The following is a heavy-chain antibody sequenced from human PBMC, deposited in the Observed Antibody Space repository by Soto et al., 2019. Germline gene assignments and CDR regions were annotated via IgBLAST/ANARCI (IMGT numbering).Heavy chain of an antibody. V-gene: IGHV5-51*01. CDR1: GYSFTSYW. Sequence: GESLKISCKGSGYSFTSYWIGWVRQMPGKGLVWMGIIYPGDSDTRYSPSFQGQVTISADKSISTAYLQWSSLKASDTAMYYCARSFEVVKSHYYYYYGMDVWGQGTTVTVSS. CDR2: IYPGDSDT. CDR3: ARSFEVVKSHYYYYYGMDV. J-gene: IGHJ6*02. D-gene: IGHD3-3*01.